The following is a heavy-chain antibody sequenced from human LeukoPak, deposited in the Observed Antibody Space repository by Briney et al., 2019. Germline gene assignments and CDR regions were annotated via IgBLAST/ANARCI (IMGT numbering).Heavy chain of an antibody. CDR1: GGSISSYY. D-gene: IGHD3-9*01. Sequence: WETLSLTCTVSGGSISSYYWSWIRLPPGKGLEWIGYLSKSGNTNYSPSLKSRVTIFGDTSKNQFFLKLSSVTAADTAVYYCARARYVNSFYAFDIWGQGTLVTVSS. V-gene: IGHV4-59*01. CDR3: ARARYVNSFYAFDI. J-gene: IGHJ3*02. CDR2: LSKSGNT.